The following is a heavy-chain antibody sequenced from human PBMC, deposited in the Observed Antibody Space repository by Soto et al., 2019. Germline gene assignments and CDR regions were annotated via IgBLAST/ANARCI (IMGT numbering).Heavy chain of an antibody. J-gene: IGHJ2*01. CDR3: AKDQSDLHWYFDL. V-gene: IGHV3-23*01. CDR2: ISGSGGST. Sequence: LRLSCAASGFTFSSYAMSWVRQAPGKGLEWVSAISGSGGSTYYADSVKGRFTISRDNSKNTLYLQMNSLRAEDTAVYYCAKDQSDLHWYFDLWGRGTLVTVSS. CDR1: GFTFSSYA.